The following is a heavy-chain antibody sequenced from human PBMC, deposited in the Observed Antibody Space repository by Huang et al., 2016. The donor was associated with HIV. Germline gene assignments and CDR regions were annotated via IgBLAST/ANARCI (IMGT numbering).Heavy chain of an antibody. D-gene: IGHD2-15*01. CDR3: AKESRWFSDFDH. Sequence: QVHLVESGGGVVQPGGSLRLSCAASGFKLSGFGMHWVRQAPGKGLGGVAVISYDGRSQFYTDSVKGRCTISRDNSDNTLSLQMKGLRPDDTAVYYCAKESRWFSDFDHWGQGVLVSVSS. V-gene: IGHV3-30*18. CDR1: GFKLSGFG. CDR2: ISYDGRSQ. J-gene: IGHJ4*02.